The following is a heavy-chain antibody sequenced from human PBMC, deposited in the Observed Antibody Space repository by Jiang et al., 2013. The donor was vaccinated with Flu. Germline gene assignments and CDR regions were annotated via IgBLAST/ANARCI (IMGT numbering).Heavy chain of an antibody. CDR1: GGTFSSSV. J-gene: IGHJ1*01. D-gene: IGHD3-3*01. CDR3: ARGAYDFWGAQIQH. CDR2: IIPIFGTT. Sequence: SGAEVKKPGSSVKVSCKASGGTFSSSVISWVRQAPGQGLEWMGGIIPIFGTTSYAQKFQGRVTLTADESTSTAYMELSSLKSEDTAVYYCARGAYDFWGAQIQHVGPGHPWSPSPQ. V-gene: IGHV1-69*01.